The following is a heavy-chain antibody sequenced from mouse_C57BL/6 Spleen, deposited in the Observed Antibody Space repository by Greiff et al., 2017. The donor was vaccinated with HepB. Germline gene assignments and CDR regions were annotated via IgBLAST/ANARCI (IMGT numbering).Heavy chain of an antibody. J-gene: IGHJ3*01. V-gene: IGHV1-50*01. CDR3: ARVGYDFLFAY. Sequence: VQLQQPGAELVKPGASVKLSCKASGYTFTSYWMQWVKQRPGQGLEWIGEIDPSDSYTNYNQKFKGKATLTVDTSSSTAYMQLSSLTSEDSAVYYCARVGYDFLFAYWGQVTLVTVSA. CDR1: GYTFTSYW. D-gene: IGHD2-4*01. CDR2: IDPSDSYT.